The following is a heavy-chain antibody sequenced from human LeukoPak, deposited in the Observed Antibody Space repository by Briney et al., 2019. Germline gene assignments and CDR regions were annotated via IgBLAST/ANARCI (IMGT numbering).Heavy chain of an antibody. CDR2: IKQDGRET. V-gene: IGHV3-7*04. D-gene: IGHD3-9*01. CDR3: ARGTYYDILTGVTPLDY. CDR1: GFTLGSYY. Sequence: LAGGSLRLSCAASGFTLGSYYMPWVRQAPGKGLEWVASIKQDGRETYYVDSVRGRFTISRDNAKNSLYLQMISLRAEDTAVYYCARGTYYDILTGVTPLDYWGQGTLVTVSS. J-gene: IGHJ4*02.